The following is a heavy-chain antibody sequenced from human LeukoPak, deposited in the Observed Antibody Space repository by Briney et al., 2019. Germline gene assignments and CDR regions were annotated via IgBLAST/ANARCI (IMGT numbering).Heavy chain of an antibody. CDR2: INHSGST. CDR3: ARAQDERNFDY. J-gene: IGHJ4*02. CDR1: GGSFSGYY. D-gene: IGHD2-15*01. V-gene: IGHV4-34*01. Sequence: SETLSLTCAVYGGSFSGYYWSWIRQPPGEGLEWIGEINHSGSTNYNPSLKSRVTISVDTSKNQFSLKLSSVTAADTAVYYCARAQDERNFDYWGQGTLVTVSS.